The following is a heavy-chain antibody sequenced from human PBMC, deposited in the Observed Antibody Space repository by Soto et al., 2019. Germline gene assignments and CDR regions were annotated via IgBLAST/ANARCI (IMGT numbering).Heavy chain of an antibody. Sequence: GGSLRLSCAASGFTFSSYWMSWVRQAPGKGLEWVANIKQGGSEKYYVDSVKGRFTISRDNAKNSLYLQMNSLRAEDTAVYYCARSGATGYYSFDYWGQGTLVTVSS. CDR3: ARSGATGYYSFDY. CDR2: IKQGGSEK. CDR1: GFTFSSYW. V-gene: IGHV3-7*01. D-gene: IGHD3-9*01. J-gene: IGHJ4*02.